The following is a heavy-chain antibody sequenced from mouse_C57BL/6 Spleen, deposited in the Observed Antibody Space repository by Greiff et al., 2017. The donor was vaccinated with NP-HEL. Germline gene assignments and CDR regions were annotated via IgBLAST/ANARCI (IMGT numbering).Heavy chain of an antibody. CDR3: ARSGDYDGGVFAY. CDR1: GYTFTDYY. D-gene: IGHD2-4*01. J-gene: IGHJ3*01. CDR2: INPNNGGT. Sequence: EVQLQQSGPELVKPGASVKISCKASGYTFTDYYMNWVKQSHGKSLEWIGDINPNNGGTSYNQKFKDKATLTVDKSSSTAYMQLSSLTSEDSAVYYCARSGDYDGGVFAYWGQGTLVTVSA. V-gene: IGHV1-26*01.